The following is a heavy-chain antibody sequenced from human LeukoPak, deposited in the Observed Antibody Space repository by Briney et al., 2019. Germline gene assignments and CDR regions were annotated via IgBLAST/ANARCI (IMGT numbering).Heavy chain of an antibody. CDR1: GGSISSYY. D-gene: IGHD1-14*01. V-gene: IGHV4-59*01. CDR3: ARDGASYGTGIFDY. Sequence: PSETLSLTCTVSGGSISSYYWSWIRQPPGKGLEWIGYIYYSGSTNYNPSLKSRVTISVDTSKNQFSLKLSSVTAADTAVYYCARDGASYGTGIFDYWGQGTLVTVSS. CDR2: IYYSGST. J-gene: IGHJ4*02.